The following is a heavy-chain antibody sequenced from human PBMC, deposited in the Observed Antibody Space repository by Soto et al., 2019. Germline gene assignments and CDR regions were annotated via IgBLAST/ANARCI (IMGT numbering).Heavy chain of an antibody. CDR1: GFTFSTYA. Sequence: EVQLLESGGGLVQPGGSLRLSCAASGFTFSTYAMNWVRQAPGKGLEWVSGISGSGDSTYYADSVKGRFTVSRDNSKNTLYLQMNSLRGEDTAVFYYAKERSSGWSFDYWGQGTLVTVSP. V-gene: IGHV3-23*01. CDR2: ISGSGDST. J-gene: IGHJ4*02. CDR3: AKERSSGWSFDY. D-gene: IGHD6-19*01.